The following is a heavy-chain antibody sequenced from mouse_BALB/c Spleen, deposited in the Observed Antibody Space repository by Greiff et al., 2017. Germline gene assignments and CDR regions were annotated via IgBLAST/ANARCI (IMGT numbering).Heavy chain of an antibody. CDR1: GFTFSSYY. J-gene: IGHJ2*01. Sequence: EVKLVESGGGLVKLGGSLKLSCAASGFTFSSYYMSWVRQTPEKRLELVAAINSNGGSTYYPDTVKGRFTISRDNAKNTLYLQMSSLKSEDTALYYCARRVYGYDYWGQGTTLTVSS. CDR3: ARRVYGYDY. D-gene: IGHD2-2*01. CDR2: INSNGGST. V-gene: IGHV5-6-2*01.